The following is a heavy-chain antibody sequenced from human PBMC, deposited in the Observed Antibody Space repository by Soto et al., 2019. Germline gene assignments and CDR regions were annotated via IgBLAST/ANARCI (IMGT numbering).Heavy chain of an antibody. V-gene: IGHV4-34*01. D-gene: IGHD3-16*01. CDR3: ARGWGDHGHTRRHAVDI. J-gene: IGHJ3*02. CDR1: GGSFSGYY. Sequence: SETLSLTCAVYGGSFSGYYWSWIRQPPGKGLEWIGEINHSGSTNYNPSLKSRVTISVDTSKNQFSLKLSSVTAADTAVYYCARGWGDHGHTRRHAVDIWGQGTMVTVSS. CDR2: INHSGST.